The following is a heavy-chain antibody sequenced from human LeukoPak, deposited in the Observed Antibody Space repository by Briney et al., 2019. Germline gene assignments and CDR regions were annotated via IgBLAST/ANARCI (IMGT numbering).Heavy chain of an antibody. CDR3: ARETRSSGRGYFDY. Sequence: PGGSLRLSCAASGLTVSSNYMTWVRQAPGKGLEWVSVLYSGGGSTHYADSVKGRFTISRDNSKNTLYLQMNSLRAEDTAVYYCARETRSSGRGYFDYWGQGTLVTVSS. V-gene: IGHV3-66*01. CDR2: LYSGGGST. J-gene: IGHJ4*02. CDR1: GLTVSSNY. D-gene: IGHD3-22*01.